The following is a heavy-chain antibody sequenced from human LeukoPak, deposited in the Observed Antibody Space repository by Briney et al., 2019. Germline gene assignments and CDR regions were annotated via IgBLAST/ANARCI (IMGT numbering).Heavy chain of an antibody. CDR3: VGDPDALDF. Sequence: PGGSLRLSCAASGFTYSGYSMNWVRQAPGKGLEWVAYIRSSGSPIYYADSVKGRFTISRDNAKNSLYLQMNSLRDEDTAVYYCVGDPDALDFWGQGNQVTVSS. CDR1: GFTYSGYS. V-gene: IGHV3-48*02. J-gene: IGHJ4*02. CDR2: IRSSGSPI.